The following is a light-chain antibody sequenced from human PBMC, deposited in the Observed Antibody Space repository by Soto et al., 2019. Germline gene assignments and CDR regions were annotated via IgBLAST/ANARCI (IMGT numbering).Light chain of an antibody. Sequence: QLVLTQPPSVSGSPGQSVAISCTGTSSDLGNYNRVSWYQQPPGTAPKLIIYEVTNRPSGVPDRFSGSKSGDTASLTISGLQAEDEADYFCCSYTTSGTYVFGTGTKLTVL. CDR3: CSYTTSGTYV. V-gene: IGLV2-18*02. CDR2: EVT. J-gene: IGLJ1*01. CDR1: SSDLGNYNR.